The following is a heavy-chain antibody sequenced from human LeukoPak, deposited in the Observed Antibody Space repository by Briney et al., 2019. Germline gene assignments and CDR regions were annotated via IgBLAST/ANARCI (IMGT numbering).Heavy chain of an antibody. J-gene: IGHJ4*02. CDR1: GFTPSSYW. CDR2: VNSDGSTT. D-gene: IGHD6-13*01. Sequence: PGGSLRLSCAASGFTPSSYWMHWVRQAPGKGLVWVSRVNSDGSTTNCADSVKGRFTISRDNAKNTLYLQMNSLRAEDTAVYYCARVAYSSTWYIDYWGQGTLVTVSS. V-gene: IGHV3-74*01. CDR3: ARVAYSSTWYIDY.